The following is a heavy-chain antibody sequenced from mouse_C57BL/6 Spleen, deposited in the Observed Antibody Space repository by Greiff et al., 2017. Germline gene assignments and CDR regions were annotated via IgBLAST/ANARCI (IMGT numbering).Heavy chain of an antibody. V-gene: IGHV5-17*01. CDR3: ARPGWRRDYFDY. CDR2: ISSGSSTT. Sequence: EVMLVESGGGLVKPGGSLKLSCAASGFTFSDYGMHWVRQAPEKGLEWVAYISSGSSTTYYADTVKGRFTISRDKAKNTLFLQLTSLRSEDTAMYYCARPGWRRDYFDYWGQGTTLTVSS. CDR1: GFTFSDYG. J-gene: IGHJ2*01. D-gene: IGHD2-2*01.